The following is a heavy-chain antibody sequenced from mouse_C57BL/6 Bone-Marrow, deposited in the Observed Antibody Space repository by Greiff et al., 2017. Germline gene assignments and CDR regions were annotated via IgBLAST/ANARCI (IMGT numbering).Heavy chain of an antibody. CDR3: TSKEYGNWFAY. CDR2: IDPETGGT. CDR1: GYTFTDYE. D-gene: IGHD2-1*01. J-gene: IGHJ3*01. Sequence: QVQLKESGAELVRPGASVTLSCKASGYTFTDYEMHWVKQTPVHGLEWIGAIDPETGGTAYNQKFKGKAILTADKSSSTVYMELRSLTSEDSAVYYCTSKEYGNWFAYWGQGTLVTVSA. V-gene: IGHV1-15*01.